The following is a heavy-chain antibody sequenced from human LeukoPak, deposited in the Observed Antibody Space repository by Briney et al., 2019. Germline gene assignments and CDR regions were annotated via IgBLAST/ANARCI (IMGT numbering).Heavy chain of an antibody. D-gene: IGHD6-13*01. J-gene: IGHJ3*02. Sequence: PSETLSLTCTVSGYSLSSGFYWGWIRQSPGKGLEWIGSVHHSGPTFYNPSLKSRVTIAADTSKNKFSLKLMSVTAADTAVYYCASRGVAAAYDAFDIWGQGTMVTVSS. CDR1: GYSLSSGFY. CDR2: VHHSGPT. V-gene: IGHV4-38-2*02. CDR3: ASRGVAAAYDAFDI.